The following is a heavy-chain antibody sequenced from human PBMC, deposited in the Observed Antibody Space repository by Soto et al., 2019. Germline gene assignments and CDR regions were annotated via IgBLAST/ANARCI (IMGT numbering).Heavy chain of an antibody. D-gene: IGHD2-2*01. Sequence: TLSITCTVSGGSISSSSSSWGWIRQPPGKGLEWLGIISYSGSTYYSPSLKSRVTISVDASKNLFSLKLSSVTAADTAVYYCARTYVTDVVVVPASKDYMDVWGKGTTVTVSS. J-gene: IGHJ6*03. V-gene: IGHV4-39*01. CDR2: ISYSGST. CDR3: ARTYVTDVVVVPASKDYMDV. CDR1: GGSISSSSSS.